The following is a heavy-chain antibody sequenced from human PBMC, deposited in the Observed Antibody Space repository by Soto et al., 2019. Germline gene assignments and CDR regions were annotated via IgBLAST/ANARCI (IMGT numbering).Heavy chain of an antibody. D-gene: IGHD3-3*02. CDR3: ARSRFLATNDNEPVDY. Sequence: EVQLLESGGGLVQPGGSLVLSCAASGFPFRSYAMSWVRQAPGQGLEWVSSISGGGNDAYYADSVKGRFTISRDNSKNTLYLQMHSLRADDTAVHYCARSRFLATNDNEPVDYWGQGTLVTVSS. J-gene: IGHJ4*02. CDR2: ISGGGNDA. V-gene: IGHV3-23*01. CDR1: GFPFRSYA.